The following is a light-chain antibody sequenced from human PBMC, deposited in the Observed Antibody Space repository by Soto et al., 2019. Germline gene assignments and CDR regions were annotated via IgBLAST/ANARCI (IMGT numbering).Light chain of an antibody. CDR3: SSYTSSSTVV. V-gene: IGLV2-14*01. Sequence: QSALTQPASVSGSPGQSITISCTGTSSDIGPYNYVSWYQQHPGKAPKLIIYEVTNRPSGVSHRFSGSKSGTTASLTISGLQTEDEAHFYCSSYTSSSTVVFGGGTKLTVL. CDR2: EVT. J-gene: IGLJ3*02. CDR1: SSDIGPYNY.